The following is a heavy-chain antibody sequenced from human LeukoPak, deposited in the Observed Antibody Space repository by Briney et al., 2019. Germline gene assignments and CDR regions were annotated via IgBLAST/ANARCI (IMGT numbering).Heavy chain of an antibody. D-gene: IGHD6-6*01. CDR2: ISGSGGST. CDR1: GGSISSSSYY. V-gene: IGHV3-23*01. Sequence: ETLSLTCTVSGGSISSSSYYWGWIRQPPGKGLEWVSAISGSGGSTYYADSVKGRFTISRDNSKNTLYLQMNSLRAEDTAVYYCAKTRPIAARPHYYYYMDVWGKGTTVTVSS. J-gene: IGHJ6*03. CDR3: AKTRPIAARPHYYYYMDV.